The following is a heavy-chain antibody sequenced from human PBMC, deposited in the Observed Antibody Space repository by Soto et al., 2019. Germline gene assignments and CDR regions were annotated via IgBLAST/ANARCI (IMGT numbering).Heavy chain of an antibody. CDR1: EGTFNSYA. D-gene: IGHD6-13*01. CDR3: ASGASRWYPYFLAS. CDR2: IIPYYNTL. J-gene: IGHJ4*02. V-gene: IGHV1-69*01. Sequence: QAQVVQSGAEVRKPGSSVKLSCKASEGTFNSYAIAWVRQAPVQGLEWMGGIIPYYNTLNYAQKFQDRVTVTADASTNTVYMELSSMRFDDTAVDFCASGASRWYPYFLASWAQGTLVTVSS.